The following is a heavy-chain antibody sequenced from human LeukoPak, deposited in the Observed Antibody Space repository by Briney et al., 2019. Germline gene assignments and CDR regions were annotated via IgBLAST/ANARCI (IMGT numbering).Heavy chain of an antibody. V-gene: IGHV3-9*01. CDR1: GFTFSSSD. Sequence: GGSLRLSCAASGFTFSSSDMHWVRHPPGKGLEWVSGITWNSDNTDYVDSVRGRFIISRDNAKNTLYLQMNSLRPEDTAFYYCTRARGNSYFDDWGQGTLVTVSS. J-gene: IGHJ4*02. D-gene: IGHD1-7*01. CDR2: ITWNSDNT. CDR3: TRARGNSYFDD.